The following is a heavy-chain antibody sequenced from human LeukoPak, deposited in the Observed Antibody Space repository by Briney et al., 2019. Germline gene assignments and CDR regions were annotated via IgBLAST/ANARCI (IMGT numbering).Heavy chain of an antibody. V-gene: IGHV4-4*07. CDR2: IYTSGST. J-gene: IGHJ5*02. CDR3: ARARYSSSWYGVWFDP. Sequence: SETLSLTCTVSGGSISSYYWSWIRQPAGKGLEWIGRIYTSGSTNYNPSLKSRVTMSVDTSKNQFSLKLSSVTAADTAVYYCARARYSSSWYGVWFDPWGQGTLVTVSS. D-gene: IGHD6-13*01. CDR1: GGSISSYY.